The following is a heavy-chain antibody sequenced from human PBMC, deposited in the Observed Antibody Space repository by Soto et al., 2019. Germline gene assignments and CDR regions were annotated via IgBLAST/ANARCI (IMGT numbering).Heavy chain of an antibody. CDR2: ISAYNGNT. CDR3: ARDRVTFGGVIPRNY. V-gene: IGHV1-18*04. Sequence: GASVKVSFKASGYTFTSYGISWVRQAPGQGLEWMGWISAYNGNTNYAQKLQGRVTMTTDTSTSTAYMELRSLRSDDTAVYYCARDRVTFGGVIPRNYWGQGTLVTVSS. D-gene: IGHD3-16*02. J-gene: IGHJ4*02. CDR1: GYTFTSYG.